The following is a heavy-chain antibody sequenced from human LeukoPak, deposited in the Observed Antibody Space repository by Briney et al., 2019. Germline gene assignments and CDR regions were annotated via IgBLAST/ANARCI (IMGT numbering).Heavy chain of an antibody. V-gene: IGHV4-39*01. J-gene: IGHJ6*02. CDR3: ARGGYSYGYRGNHYYYYGMDV. CDR2: IYYSGST. Sequence: SETLSLTCTVSGGSISSSSYYWGWIRQPPGKGLEWIGSIYYSGSTYYNPSLKSRVTISVDTSKNQFSLKLSSVTAADTAVYYCARGGYSYGYRGNHYYYYGMDVWGQGTTVTVSS. D-gene: IGHD5-18*01. CDR1: GGSISSSSYY.